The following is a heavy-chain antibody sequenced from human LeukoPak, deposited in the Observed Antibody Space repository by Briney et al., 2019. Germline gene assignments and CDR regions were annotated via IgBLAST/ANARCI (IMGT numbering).Heavy chain of an antibody. CDR1: GYTFTIYG. D-gene: IGHD3/OR15-3a*01. V-gene: IGHV1-18*01. CDR2: ISAYNGNT. Sequence: ASVTVSCMASGYTFTIYGISWVRQAPGQGLEWMGWISAYNGNTNYVQKLQGRVTMTTDTTTSTAYMEQRILISIDTAVYDYAGDTSRDVDSLLHEFDYWGQGTLVTVSS. J-gene: IGHJ4*02. CDR3: AGDTSRDVDSLLHEFDY.